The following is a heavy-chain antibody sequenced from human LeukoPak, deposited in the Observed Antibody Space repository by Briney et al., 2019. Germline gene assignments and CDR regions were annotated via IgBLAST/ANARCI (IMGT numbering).Heavy chain of an antibody. CDR1: GGSFSGYY. J-gene: IGHJ4*02. V-gene: IGHV4-59*01. CDR2: IYYSGST. Sequence: PSETLSLTCAVYGGSFSGYYWSWIRQPPGKGLEWIGYIYYSGSTNYNPSLKSRVTISVDTSKNQFSLKLSSVTAADTAVYYCARLYCGGDCHIFDYWGQGTLVTVSS. CDR3: ARLYCGGDCHIFDY. D-gene: IGHD2-21*02.